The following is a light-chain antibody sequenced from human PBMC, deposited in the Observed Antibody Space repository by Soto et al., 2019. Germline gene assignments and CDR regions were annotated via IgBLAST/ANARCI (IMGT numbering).Light chain of an antibody. CDR3: QSYDSSLSGYV. Sequence: QSVLTQPPSVSGAPGQRVTISCTGSSSNIGAGYDVHWYQQLPGTAPKLLIYGNSNRPSGVPDRFSGSKSGTSASLAITGIMAEVEADYYCQSYDSSLSGYVFGTGTKLTVL. V-gene: IGLV1-40*01. CDR2: GNS. CDR1: SSNIGAGYD. J-gene: IGLJ1*01.